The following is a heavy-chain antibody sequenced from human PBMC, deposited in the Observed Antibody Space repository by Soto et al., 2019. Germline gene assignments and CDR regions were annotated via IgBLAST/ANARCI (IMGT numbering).Heavy chain of an antibody. Sequence: EVQLVESGGGLVKPGGSLRLSCAASGFTFSNAWMSWVRQAPGRGLEWVGRIKSKSDGGTTDYAAPVKGRFATSRDDSKNTLYLQMDSLKTEDTALYSCTTDRGHNYDFDSWGQGTLVTVSS. V-gene: IGHV3-15*01. CDR3: TTDRGHNYDFDS. CDR2: IKSKSDGGTT. D-gene: IGHD5-18*01. J-gene: IGHJ4*02. CDR1: GFTFSNAW.